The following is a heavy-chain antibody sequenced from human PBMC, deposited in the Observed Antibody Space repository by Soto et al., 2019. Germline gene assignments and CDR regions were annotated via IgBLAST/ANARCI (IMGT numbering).Heavy chain of an antibody. CDR3: ARESSSPPGRWFDP. CDR1: GASISNSY. J-gene: IGHJ5*02. D-gene: IGHD6-13*01. CDR2: IYYSGST. Sequence: PSETLSLTCTVSGASISNSYWSWIRQPPGKGLEWIGHIYYSGSTKYNPSLESRVTISVDTSKNQFSLKLSSVTAADTAVYYCARESSSPPGRWFDPWGQGTLVTVSS. V-gene: IGHV4-59*01.